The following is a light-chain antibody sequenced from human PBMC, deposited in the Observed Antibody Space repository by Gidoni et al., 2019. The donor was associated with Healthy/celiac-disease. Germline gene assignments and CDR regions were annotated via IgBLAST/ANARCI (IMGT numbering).Light chain of an antibody. CDR3: QQYGSTFT. CDR1: QSVSSSY. V-gene: IGKV3-20*01. Sequence: DMMLTQSQGTLSLSPGERATLPCRANQSVSSSYLAWYQQKPGQAPRLLIYGASSRATGIPDRFSGSGSGTDFTLTISRLEPEDFAVYYCQQYGSTFTFGGGTTVEIK. CDR2: GAS. J-gene: IGKJ4*01.